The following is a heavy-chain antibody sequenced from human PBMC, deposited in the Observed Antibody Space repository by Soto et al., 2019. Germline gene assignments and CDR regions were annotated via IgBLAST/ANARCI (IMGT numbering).Heavy chain of an antibody. V-gene: IGHV1-3*01. D-gene: IGHD6-13*01. Sequence: ASVKVSCKASGYTFTSYAMHWVRQAPGQRLEWMGWINAGNGNTKYSQKFQGRVTITRDTSASTAYMELSSLRSEDTAVYYCARDACGSSWYLCAFDIWGQGTMVTVSS. J-gene: IGHJ3*02. CDR1: GYTFTSYA. CDR3: ARDACGSSWYLCAFDI. CDR2: INAGNGNT.